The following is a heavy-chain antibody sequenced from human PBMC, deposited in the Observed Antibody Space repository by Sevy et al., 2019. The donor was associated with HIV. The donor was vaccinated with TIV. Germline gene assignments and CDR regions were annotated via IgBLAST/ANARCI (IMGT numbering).Heavy chain of an antibody. CDR1: VFTFRDYS. D-gene: IGHD3-16*01. CDR2: ISSTTTYR. Sequence: GGSLRLSCAASVFTFRDYSMSWVRQAPGEGLEWVASISSTTTYRYYADSVKGRFTISRDNANNSLYLQMDSLRAEDTAVYYCARDLANRGAYHIWGQGTMVTVSS. J-gene: IGHJ3*02. CDR3: ARDLANRGAYHI. V-gene: IGHV3-21*01.